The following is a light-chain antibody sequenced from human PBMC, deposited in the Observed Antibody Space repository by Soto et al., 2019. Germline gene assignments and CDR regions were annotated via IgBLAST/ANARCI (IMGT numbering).Light chain of an antibody. J-gene: IGKJ4*01. Sequence: DIVMTQSPDSLAVSLGERATINCKSSQSVLKTSNNKNYIAWYQQKSGRPPKLLIYWASTRESGVPDRFSGSGSGTDFTLTISSLQAEDVATYYCQQYYSTPLPFGGGTEVEIK. CDR2: WAS. V-gene: IGKV4-1*01. CDR3: QQYYSTPLP. CDR1: QSVLKTSNNKNY.